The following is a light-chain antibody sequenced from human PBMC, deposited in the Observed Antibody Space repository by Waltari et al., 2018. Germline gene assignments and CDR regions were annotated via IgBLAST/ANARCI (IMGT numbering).Light chain of an antibody. V-gene: IGLV2-23*01. CDR2: EDY. J-gene: IGLJ3*02. CDR3: CSYVSGDTWV. CDR1: SSDVGTYNL. Sequence: QSPLTQPASVSGSPGQSLTISCTGTSSDVGTYNLVSWYQQHPGKAPKLMIYEDYKRPSGVSNRFSGSKSGNTAALTISGLQAEDAADYYCCSYVSGDTWVFGGGTELAIL.